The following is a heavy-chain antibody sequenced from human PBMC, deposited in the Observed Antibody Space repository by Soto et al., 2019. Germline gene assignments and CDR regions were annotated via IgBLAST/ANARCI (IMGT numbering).Heavy chain of an antibody. CDR3: ARDGVVIYYYYGMDV. V-gene: IGHV3-48*01. CDR1: GFTFSSYS. CDR2: ISSSSSTI. Sequence: EVQLVESGGGLVQRGGSLRLSCAASGFTFSSYSMNWVRQAPGKGLEWVSYISSSSSTIYYADSVKGRFTISRDNAKNSLYLQMTSLRAEDTAVYYCARDGVVIYYYYGMDVWGQGTTVTVSS. J-gene: IGHJ6*02. D-gene: IGHD2-8*01.